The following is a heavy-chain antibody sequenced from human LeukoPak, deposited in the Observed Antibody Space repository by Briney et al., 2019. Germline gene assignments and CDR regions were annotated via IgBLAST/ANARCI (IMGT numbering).Heavy chain of an antibody. CDR3: ARPRRSCSSTSCYDAFDI. Sequence: GESLKISCKGSGYSFTSYWISWVRQMPGKGLEWMGRIDPSDSYTNYGPSFQGHVTMPADKSITTAYLQWSSLKASDTAMYYCARPRRSCSSTSCYDAFDIWGQGTMVTVSS. J-gene: IGHJ3*02. D-gene: IGHD2-2*01. CDR1: GYSFTSYW. V-gene: IGHV5-10-1*01. CDR2: IDPSDSYT.